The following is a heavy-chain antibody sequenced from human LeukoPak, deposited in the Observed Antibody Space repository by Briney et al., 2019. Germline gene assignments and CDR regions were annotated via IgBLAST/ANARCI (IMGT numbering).Heavy chain of an antibody. CDR3: VKGDHYSSSPSFDY. V-gene: IGHV3-64D*09. Sequence: PGGSLRLSCSASGFTFSSYAMHWIRQAPGKRLEYVSAISSNGGSTYYADSVKCRFTISRDKSKNTLYLQMSSLRAEDTAVYYCVKGDHYSSSPSFDYWGQGTLVTVSS. CDR2: ISSNGGST. CDR1: GFTFSSYA. D-gene: IGHD6-6*01. J-gene: IGHJ4*02.